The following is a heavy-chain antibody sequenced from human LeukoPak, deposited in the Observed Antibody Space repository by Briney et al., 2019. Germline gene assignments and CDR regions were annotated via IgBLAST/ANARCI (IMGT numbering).Heavy chain of an antibody. V-gene: IGHV4-61*01. J-gene: IGHJ4*02. CDR2: IYYSGGT. CDR3: ARRRDSSGWYVFDY. CDR1: GGSISSTKW. D-gene: IGHD6-19*01. Sequence: SETLSLTCAVSGGSISSTKWWSWIRQAPGKGLEWIGHIYYSGGTSYNPSLKSRVTISVDTAKNQFSLRLTSVTAADTALYYCARRRDSSGWYVFDYWGQGTLVTVSS.